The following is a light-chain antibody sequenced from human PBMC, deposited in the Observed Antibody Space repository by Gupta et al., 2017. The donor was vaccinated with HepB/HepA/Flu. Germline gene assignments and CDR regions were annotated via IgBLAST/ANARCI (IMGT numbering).Light chain of an antibody. V-gene: IGLV3-25*03. CDR3: QSADSSGTVV. J-gene: IGLJ2*01. CDR2: KDS. Sequence: SYELTQPPSASVSPGQTARTTCSGDALPKQYAYWYQQKPGQAPVLVIYKDSERPSGIPERFSGSSSGTTVTLTISGVQAEDEADYYCQSADSSGTVVFGGGTKLTVL. CDR1: ALPKQY.